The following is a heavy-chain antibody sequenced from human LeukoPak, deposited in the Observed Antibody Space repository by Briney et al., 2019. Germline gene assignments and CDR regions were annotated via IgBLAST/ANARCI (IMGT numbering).Heavy chain of an antibody. CDR1: GGSFSGYY. Sequence: PSETLSLTCAVYGGSFSGYYWSWIRQPPGKGLEWIGEINHSGSTNYNPSLKSRVTISVDTSKNQFSLKLSSVTAADTALYYCARRNWGVPPRAFDIWGQGTMVTVSS. J-gene: IGHJ3*02. D-gene: IGHD3-16*01. V-gene: IGHV4-34*01. CDR2: INHSGST. CDR3: ARRNWGVPPRAFDI.